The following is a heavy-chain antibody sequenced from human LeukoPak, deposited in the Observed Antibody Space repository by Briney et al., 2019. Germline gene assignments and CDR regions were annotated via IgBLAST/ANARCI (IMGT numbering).Heavy chain of an antibody. D-gene: IGHD3-9*01. J-gene: IGHJ4*02. V-gene: IGHV3-48*04. CDR3: ARRYFDY. CDR1: GFTFDDYA. CDR2: ISSSSSTI. Sequence: QPGRSLRLSCAASGFTFDDYAMHWVRQAPGKGLEWVSYISSSSSTIYYADSVKGRFTVSRDNAKNSLYLQMNSLRAEDTAVYYCARRYFDYWGQGTLVTVSS.